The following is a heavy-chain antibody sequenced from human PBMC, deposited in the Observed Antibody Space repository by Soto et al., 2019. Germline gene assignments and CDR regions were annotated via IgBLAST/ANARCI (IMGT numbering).Heavy chain of an antibody. J-gene: IGHJ6*02. V-gene: IGHV1-8*01. CDR1: GYTFTSYD. D-gene: IGHD3-9*01. CDR3: ATEWPGDYDILTGYRHYGMEV. Sequence: ASLKVYCNTSGYTFTSYDINCGRHTNGQGLESIGGIDPNDGNTGYAQKFQGRVTMTEDTSIGTAYMELSSLRSEDTAGYYCATEWPGDYDILTGYRHYGMEVWGQGTTVTVSS. CDR2: IDPNDGNT.